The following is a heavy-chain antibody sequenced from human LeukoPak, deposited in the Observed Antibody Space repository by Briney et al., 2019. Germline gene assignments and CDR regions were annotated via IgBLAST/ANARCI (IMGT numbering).Heavy chain of an antibody. J-gene: IGHJ6*02. CDR3: ARGRSNYYGMDV. V-gene: IGHV4-59*01. D-gene: IGHD1-26*01. CDR2: IYYNGNT. CDR1: DGSINSYY. Sequence: SETLSLTCSVSDGSINSYYWNWIRRPPGEGLGWVGYIYYNGNTNYSPSLKSRVTMSVDTSKNLFSLKVSSVTAADTAVYYCARGRSNYYGMDVWGQGTTVTVSS.